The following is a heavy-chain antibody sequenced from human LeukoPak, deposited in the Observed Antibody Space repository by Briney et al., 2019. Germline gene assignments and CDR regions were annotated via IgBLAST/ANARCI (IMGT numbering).Heavy chain of an antibody. CDR1: GGSISSYY. CDR2: IYYSGST. Sequence: PSETLSLTCTVSGGSISSYYWSWIRQPPGKGLEWIGYIYYSGSTNYNPSLKSRVTISVDTSKNQFSLKLSSVTAADTAVYYCARADSSGWLYYWGQGTLVTVSS. D-gene: IGHD6-19*01. V-gene: IGHV4-59*01. CDR3: ARADSSGWLYY. J-gene: IGHJ4*02.